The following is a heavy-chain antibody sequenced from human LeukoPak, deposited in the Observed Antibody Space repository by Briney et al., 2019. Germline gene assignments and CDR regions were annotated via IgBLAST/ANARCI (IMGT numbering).Heavy chain of an antibody. V-gene: IGHV1-8*01. D-gene: IGHD5-12*01. J-gene: IGHJ6*02. CDR2: MNPNSGNT. CDR1: GYTFTSYD. Sequence: GASVKVSCKASGYTFTSYDINWVRQATGQGLEWMGWMNPNSGNTGYAQKFQGRVTMTRNTSISTAYMELSSLRSGNTAVYYCARGGYSGYDPIYYYYYGMDVWGQGTTVTVSS. CDR3: ARGGYSGYDPIYYYYYGMDV.